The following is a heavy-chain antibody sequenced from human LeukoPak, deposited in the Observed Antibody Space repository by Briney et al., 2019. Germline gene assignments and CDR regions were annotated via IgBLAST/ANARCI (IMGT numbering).Heavy chain of an antibody. Sequence: SVKVSCKASGGTFSSYAISWVRQAPGQGLEWMGGIIPIFGTANYAQKFQGRVTITADESTSTAYMELSSLRSEDTAVYYCARGHVYCSSTSCSLSWFDPWGQGTLVTVSS. CDR3: ARGHVYCSSTSCSLSWFDP. CDR2: IIPIFGTA. D-gene: IGHD2-2*01. CDR1: GGTFSSYA. J-gene: IGHJ5*02. V-gene: IGHV1-69*13.